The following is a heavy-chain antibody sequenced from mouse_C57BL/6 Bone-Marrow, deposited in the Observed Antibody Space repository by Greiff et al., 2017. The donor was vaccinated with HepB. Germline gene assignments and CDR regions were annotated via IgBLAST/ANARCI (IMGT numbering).Heavy chain of an antibody. CDR1: GFTFSDYG. D-gene: IGHD1-1*01. J-gene: IGHJ4*01. CDR3: APTVVGGMDY. CDR2: ISSGSSTI. Sequence: VQLKESGGGLVKPGGSLKLSCAASGFTFSDYGMHWVRQAPEKGLEWVAYISSGSSTIYYADTVKGRFTISRDNAKNTLFLQMTSLRSEDTAMYYCAPTVVGGMDYWGQGTSVTVSS. V-gene: IGHV5-17*01.